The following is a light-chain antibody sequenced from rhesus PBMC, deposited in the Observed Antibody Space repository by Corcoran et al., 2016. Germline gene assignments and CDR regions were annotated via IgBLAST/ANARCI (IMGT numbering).Light chain of an antibody. CDR2: WAS. CDR3: QQYYSSPYS. V-gene: IGKV4-1*01. CDR1: QSLLYTSNNKNS. Sequence: DIVMTQSPDSLAVSLGERVTINCKSSQSLLYTSNNKNSLAWFQQRPGQAPKLLIHWASTREAGVPTRFRGSGSGTDFTLTISGLQAEDVAVYYGQQYYSSPYSFGQGTKVEIK. J-gene: IGKJ2*01.